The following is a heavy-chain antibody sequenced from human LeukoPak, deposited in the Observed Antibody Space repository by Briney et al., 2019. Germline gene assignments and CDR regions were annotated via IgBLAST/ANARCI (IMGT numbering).Heavy chain of an antibody. V-gene: IGHV6-1*01. CDR3: TRGQKSAFDY. J-gene: IGHJ4*02. CDR2: TYCRPNCYP. Sequence: SQTLSLTCAISGDSFGRNGVAWNWIRQSPSRGLEWLGRTYCRPNCYPDYALSMKSRITIISDTSNNQFYLHLNSVTPEDTAVYYCTRGQKSAFDYWGQGTLVTVSS. CDR1: GDSFGRNGVA.